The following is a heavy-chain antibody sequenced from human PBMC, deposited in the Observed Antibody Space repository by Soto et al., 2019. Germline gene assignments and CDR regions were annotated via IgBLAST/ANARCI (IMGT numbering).Heavy chain of an antibody. V-gene: IGHV4-59*08. CDR2: MYHSGSI. J-gene: IGHJ3*01. D-gene: IGHD3-22*01. CDR1: GGSMTTSY. Sequence: SQTLSLTCSVSGGSMTTSYWGWIRQPPGKGLEWIGYMYHSGSINYDPSLKSRVTISVDTSKSQFSLKLNSVTAADTAVYYCARRNTMTYDAFDFWGQGTMVTVSS. CDR3: ARRNTMTYDAFDF.